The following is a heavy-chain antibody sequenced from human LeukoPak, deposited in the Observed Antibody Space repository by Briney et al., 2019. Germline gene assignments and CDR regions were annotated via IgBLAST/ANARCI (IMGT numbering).Heavy chain of an antibody. V-gene: IGHV3-30*03. J-gene: IGHJ3*02. CDR2: ISYDGSNK. Sequence: GGSLRLSCAASGFTFSSYGMHWVRQAPGKGLEWVAVISYDGSNKYYAGSVKGRFTISRDNSKNTLYLQMNSLRAEDTAVYYCARDEADYADAFDTWGQGTMVTVSS. CDR1: GFTFSSYG. D-gene: IGHD3-16*01. CDR3: ARDEADYADAFDT.